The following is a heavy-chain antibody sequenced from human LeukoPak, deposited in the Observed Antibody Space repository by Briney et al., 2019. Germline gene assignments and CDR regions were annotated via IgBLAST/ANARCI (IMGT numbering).Heavy chain of an antibody. D-gene: IGHD2-2*01. CDR3: ARDRGEYRIVVVPAAHDY. CDR1: GFTFSSYS. V-gene: IGHV3-48*01. CDR2: ISSSSSTI. Sequence: GGSLRLSCAASGFTFSSYSMNWVRQAPGKGLEWVSYISSSSSTIYYADSVKGRFTISRDNAKNSLYLQMNSLRAEDTAVYYCARDRGEYRIVVVPAAHDYWGQGTLVTVSS. J-gene: IGHJ4*02.